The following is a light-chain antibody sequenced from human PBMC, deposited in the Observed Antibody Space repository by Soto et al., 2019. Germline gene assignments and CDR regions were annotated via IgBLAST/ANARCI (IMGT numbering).Light chain of an antibody. J-gene: IGLJ3*02. CDR3: SAWDDSLDAGV. Sequence: QSVLTQPPSASGTPGQRVTISCSGSSSNIGSNTVNWYQQLPGTAPKVLIYSNNRRPSGVPDRFSGSKSGTSASLAISGLQSEDEADYYCSAWDDSLDAGVFGGGTKLTVL. V-gene: IGLV1-44*01. CDR1: SSNIGSNT. CDR2: SNN.